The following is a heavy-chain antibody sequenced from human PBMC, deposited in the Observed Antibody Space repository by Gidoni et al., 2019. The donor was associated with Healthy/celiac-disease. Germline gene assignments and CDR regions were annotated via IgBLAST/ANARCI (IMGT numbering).Heavy chain of an antibody. CDR2: ISYDGSNK. CDR3: AKDQAMATIRLLYYGMDV. D-gene: IGHD5-12*01. J-gene: IGHJ6*02. CDR1: GFTFSSYG. V-gene: IGHV3-30*18. Sequence: QVQLVESGGGVVQPGRSLRLSCAASGFTFSSYGMHWVRQAPGKGLEWVAVISYDGSNKYYADSVKGRFTISRDNSKNTLYLQMNSLRAEDTAVYYCAKDQAMATIRLLYYGMDVWGQGTTVTVSS.